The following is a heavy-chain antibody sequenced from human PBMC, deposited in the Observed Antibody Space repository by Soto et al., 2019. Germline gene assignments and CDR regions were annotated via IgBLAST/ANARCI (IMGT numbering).Heavy chain of an antibody. CDR3: ACMPSVYDSWGYGLDV. D-gene: IGHD3-9*01. CDR2: LIPIFGTT. V-gene: IGHV1-69*01. CDR1: GGTFRSNA. J-gene: IGHJ6*01. Sequence: QVQLVQSGTEVKKPGSSVKVSCKASGGTFRSNAISWVRQAPGQGLEWMGGLIPIFGTTNYAQKFQGRVKITADESASTAYMELSSLRSDDTAVYYCACMPSVYDSWGYGLDVWGQGTKVTVSS.